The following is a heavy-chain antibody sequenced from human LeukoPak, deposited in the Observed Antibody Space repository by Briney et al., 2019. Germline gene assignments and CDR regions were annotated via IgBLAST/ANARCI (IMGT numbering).Heavy chain of an antibody. J-gene: IGHJ6*03. CDR1: GGSISSHY. CDR2: IYYSGST. V-gene: IGHV4-59*11. Sequence: PETLSLTCTVPGGSISSHYWSWIRHPPGTGLEWIGYIYYSGSTNYNPSLKSRVTISVDTSKNQLSLKLSSVTAADTAVYYCASSYYNFWSGYYNDYYYYMDVWGKGTTVTVSS. D-gene: IGHD3-3*01. CDR3: ASSYYNFWSGYYNDYYYYMDV.